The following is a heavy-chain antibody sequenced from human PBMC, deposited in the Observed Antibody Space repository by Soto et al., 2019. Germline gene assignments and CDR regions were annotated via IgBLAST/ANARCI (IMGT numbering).Heavy chain of an antibody. CDR3: ARVMRYDFWSGYSDAYYYGMDV. J-gene: IGHJ6*02. Sequence: GGSLRLSCAASGFTFSDYYMSWIRQAPGKGLEWVSYISSSGSTIYYADSVKGRFTISRDNAKNSLYLQMNSLRAEDTAVYYCARVMRYDFWSGYSDAYYYGMDVWGQGTTVTVSS. CDR1: GFTFSDYY. D-gene: IGHD3-3*01. V-gene: IGHV3-11*01. CDR2: ISSSGSTI.